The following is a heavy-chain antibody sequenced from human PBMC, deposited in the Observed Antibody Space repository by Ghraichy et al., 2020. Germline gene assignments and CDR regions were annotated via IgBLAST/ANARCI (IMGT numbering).Heavy chain of an antibody. CDR2: IAASRDTI. CDR3: ARGTFDYSREDHGGAFDY. D-gene: IGHD6-13*01. J-gene: IGHJ4*02. Sequence: GGSLRRSCAASGFTFSDNEMNWVRQAPGKGLEWVAYIAASRDTIYYADSVRGRFTISRAKSSVFLQMDSLRAEDTATYYCARGTFDYSREDHGGAFDYWGQGTQVTVSS. V-gene: IGHV3-48*03. CDR1: GFTFSDNE.